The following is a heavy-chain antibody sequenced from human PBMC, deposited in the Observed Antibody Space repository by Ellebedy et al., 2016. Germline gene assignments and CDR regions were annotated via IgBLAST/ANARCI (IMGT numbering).Heavy chain of an antibody. CDR1: GDSVSSNSAA. D-gene: IGHD2-15*01. Sequence: SQTLSLTCXISGDSVSSNSAAWNWIRQSPSRGLEWLGRTYYRSKWYNDYAVSVKSRITINPDTSKNQFSLQLNSVTPEDTAVYYCARGYCSGGSCYLNAYYFDYWGQGTLVTVSS. CDR3: ARGYCSGGSCYLNAYYFDY. J-gene: IGHJ4*02. V-gene: IGHV6-1*01. CDR2: TYYRSKWYN.